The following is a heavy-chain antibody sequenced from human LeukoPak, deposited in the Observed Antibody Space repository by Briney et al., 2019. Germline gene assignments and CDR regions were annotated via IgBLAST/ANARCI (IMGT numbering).Heavy chain of an antibody. CDR1: GGSFSGYY. D-gene: IGHD3-3*01. Sequence: PSETLSLTCAVYGGSFSGYYWSWIRQPPGKGLEWIGEINHSGSTNYNPSLKSRVTISVDTSKNQFSLKLSSVTAADTAVYYCARPPVYDFWSGYVGGYYMDVWGKGTTVTVPS. CDR2: INHSGST. J-gene: IGHJ6*03. CDR3: ARPPVYDFWSGYVGGYYMDV. V-gene: IGHV4-34*01.